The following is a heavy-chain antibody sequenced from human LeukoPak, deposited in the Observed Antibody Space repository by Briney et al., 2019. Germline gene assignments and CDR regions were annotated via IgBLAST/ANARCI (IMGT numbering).Heavy chain of an antibody. D-gene: IGHD2-8*01. V-gene: IGHV4-4*02. J-gene: IGHJ4*02. CDR3: SRENGAFSPFGY. Sequence: KTSETLSLTCGVSGGSISNTNWWSWVRQPPGQGLEWIGEISLTGLTHYNPSLESRVTVPLDKSKNQLSLNLTSVTAADTAVYYCSRENGAFSPFGYWGQGILVTVLS. CDR2: ISLTGLT. CDR1: GGSISNTNW.